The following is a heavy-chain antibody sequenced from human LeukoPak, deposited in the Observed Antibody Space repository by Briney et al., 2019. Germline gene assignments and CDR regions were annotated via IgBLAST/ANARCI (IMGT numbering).Heavy chain of an antibody. V-gene: IGHV3-30-3*01. J-gene: IGHJ4*02. D-gene: IGHD3-22*01. CDR3: ASHITMIVVVRDYFDY. CDR2: ISYDGSNK. Sequence: GGSLRLSCAASGFTFSSYAMHWVRQAPGKGLEWVAVISYDGSNKYYADSVKGRFTISRDNSKNTLYLQMNSLRAEDTAVYYCASHITMIVVVRDYFDYWGQGTLVTVSS. CDR1: GFTFSSYA.